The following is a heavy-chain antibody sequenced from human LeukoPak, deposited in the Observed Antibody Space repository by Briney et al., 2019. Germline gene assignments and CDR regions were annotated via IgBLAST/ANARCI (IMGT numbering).Heavy chain of an antibody. J-gene: IGHJ1*01. D-gene: IGHD2-15*01. CDR1: GYTFTTYW. CDR3: ARRSDFPLSFQY. CDR2: IYPSDSDT. V-gene: IGHV5-51*01. Sequence: RAGESLKISCKGSGYTFTTYWICWVRQMPGKGLEWMGIIYPSDSDTRYSPSFQGQVSFSADKSISTAYLQWSSLKASDTAMYYCARRSDFPLSFQYWGQGTLVTVSS.